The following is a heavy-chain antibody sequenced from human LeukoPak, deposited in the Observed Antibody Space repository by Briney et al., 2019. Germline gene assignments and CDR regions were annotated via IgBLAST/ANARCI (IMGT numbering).Heavy chain of an antibody. Sequence: SETLSLTCAVYGGSFSGYYWSWIRQPPGKGLEWIGEINHSGSTNYNPSLKSRVTISVDTSKNQFSLKLSSVTAADTAVYYCARGGPYYYDSSGRTNFDYWGQGTLVTVSS. V-gene: IGHV4-34*01. D-gene: IGHD3-22*01. CDR2: INHSGST. CDR1: GGSFSGYY. CDR3: ARGGPYYYDSSGRTNFDY. J-gene: IGHJ4*02.